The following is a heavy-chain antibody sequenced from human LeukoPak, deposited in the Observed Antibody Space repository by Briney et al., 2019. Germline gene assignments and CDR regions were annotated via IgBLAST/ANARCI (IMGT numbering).Heavy chain of an antibody. CDR2: TRSKAYGGTT. CDR1: GFTFGDYA. V-gene: IGHV3-49*03. CDR3: TRAGDCSGGSCYGY. Sequence: GRSLRLSCTASGFTFGDYAMSWFRQAPGKGLEWVGFTRSKAYGGTTEYAASVEGRFTISRDDSKSIAYLQMNSLKTEDTAVYYCTRAGDCSGGSCYGYWGQGTLVTVSS. J-gene: IGHJ4*02. D-gene: IGHD2-15*01.